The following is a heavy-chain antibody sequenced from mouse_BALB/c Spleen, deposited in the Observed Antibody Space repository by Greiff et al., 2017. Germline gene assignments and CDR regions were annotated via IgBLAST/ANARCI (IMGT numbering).Heavy chain of an antibody. J-gene: IGHJ4*01. CDR1: GYTFTSYW. Sequence: VQLQQSGTVLARPGASVKMSCKASGYTFTSYWMHWVKQRPGQGLEWIGAIYPGNSDTSYNQKFKGKAKLTAVTSTSTAYMELSSLTNEDSAVYYCARPYYYGSSRGAMDYWGQGTSVTVSS. D-gene: IGHD1-1*01. V-gene: IGHV1-5*01. CDR3: ARPYYYGSSRGAMDY. CDR2: IYPGNSDT.